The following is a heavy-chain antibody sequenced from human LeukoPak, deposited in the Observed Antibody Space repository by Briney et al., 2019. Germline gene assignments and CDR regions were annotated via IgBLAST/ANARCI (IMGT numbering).Heavy chain of an antibody. CDR1: GYSISSGYY. CDR3: ARDASRGDDAFDI. J-gene: IGHJ3*02. V-gene: IGHV4-38-2*02. Sequence: NASETLSLTCTVSGYSISSGYYWGWIRQSPEKGLEWIGSIYHSGATYYNPSLKSRVTISVDTSKNQFSLKVTSVTAADTAVYYCARDASRGDDAFDIWGQGTMVTVSS. CDR2: IYHSGAT.